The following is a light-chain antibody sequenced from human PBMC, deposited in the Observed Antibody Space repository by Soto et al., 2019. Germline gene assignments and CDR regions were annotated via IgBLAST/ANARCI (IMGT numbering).Light chain of an antibody. Sequence: EIVMTQSPATLSVSPGERVTLSCRASQSVSSNLAWYQQKPGQAPRLLIYGASSRAADIPDRFSGSGSGTDFTLTINRLEPEDFAVYYCQQYDSSPRTFGQGTKVDIK. V-gene: IGKV3-20*01. J-gene: IGKJ1*01. CDR1: QSVSSN. CDR2: GAS. CDR3: QQYDSSPRT.